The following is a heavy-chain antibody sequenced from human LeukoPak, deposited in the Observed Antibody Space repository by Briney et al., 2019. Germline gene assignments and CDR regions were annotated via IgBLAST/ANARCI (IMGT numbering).Heavy chain of an antibody. CDR2: ISSSSSYI. CDR3: ARVSGTLAESYEGY. J-gene: IGHJ4*02. V-gene: IGHV3-21*01. Sequence: GGSLRFYCAASGLTFSSYSMNWVRQAPGKGLEWVSSISSSSSYIYYADSVKGRFTISRDDAKNSLFLQMNSLRAEDTAVYYCARVSGTLAESYEGYWGQGTLVTVSS. D-gene: IGHD1-26*01. CDR1: GLTFSSYS.